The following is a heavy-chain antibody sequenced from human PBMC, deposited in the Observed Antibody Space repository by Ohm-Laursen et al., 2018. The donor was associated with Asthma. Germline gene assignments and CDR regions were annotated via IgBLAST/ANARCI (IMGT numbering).Heavy chain of an antibody. V-gene: IGHV1-2*06. CDR2: INPNSGGT. D-gene: IGHD2-15*01. CDR1: GYTFTGYY. J-gene: IGHJ6*02. Sequence: EASVKVSCKASGYTFTGYYMHWVRQAPGQGLEWMGRINPNSGGTNYAQKFQGRVTMTRDTSISTAYMELSRLRSDDTAVYYCAVASLGYCSGGSCRSNYYYYYGMDVWGQGTTVTVSS. CDR3: AVASLGYCSGGSCRSNYYYYYGMDV.